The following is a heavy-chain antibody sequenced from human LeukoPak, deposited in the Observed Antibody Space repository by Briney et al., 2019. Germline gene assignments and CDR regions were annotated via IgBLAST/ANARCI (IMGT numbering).Heavy chain of an antibody. CDR3: ARGYSYGFGDY. CDR1: GGTFSSYA. CDR2: IIPILGIA. Sequence: ASVKVSCKASGGTFSSYAISWVRQAPGQGLEWMGRIIPILGIANYAQKFQGRVTITADKSTSTAYMELSSLRSEDTAVYYCARGYSYGFGDYWVQGTLVTVSS. V-gene: IGHV1-69*04. J-gene: IGHJ4*02. D-gene: IGHD5-18*01.